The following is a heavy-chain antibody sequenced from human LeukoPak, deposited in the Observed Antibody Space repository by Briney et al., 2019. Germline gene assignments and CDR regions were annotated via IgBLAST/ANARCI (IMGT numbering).Heavy chain of an antibody. V-gene: IGHV1-8*03. D-gene: IGHD3-16*01. CDR1: GYTFTSYD. J-gene: IGHJ5*02. CDR2: MNPNSGNT. CDR3: ARSSPSAGGDWFDP. Sequence: ASVKVSCKASGYTFTSYDINWVRQATGQGLEWMGWMNPNSGNTGYAQKFQGRVTITRNTSISTAYMELSSLRSEDTAVYYCARSSPSAGGDWFDPWGQGTLVTVSS.